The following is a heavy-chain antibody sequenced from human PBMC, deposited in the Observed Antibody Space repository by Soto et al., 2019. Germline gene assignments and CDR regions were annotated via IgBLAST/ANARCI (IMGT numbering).Heavy chain of an antibody. J-gene: IGHJ4*02. D-gene: IGHD3-16*01. Sequence: SETLSLTCTVSAASFSKYYWSWIRQPPGKGLEWIGYIYFNGNTNYNPSLKRRVTISIDTSKKQISLNLTSVTDADTAVYYCASVTFGGVVLAHWGQGTLVTVPQ. CDR3: ASVTFGGVVLAH. V-gene: IGHV4-59*01. CDR1: AASFSKYY. CDR2: IYFNGNT.